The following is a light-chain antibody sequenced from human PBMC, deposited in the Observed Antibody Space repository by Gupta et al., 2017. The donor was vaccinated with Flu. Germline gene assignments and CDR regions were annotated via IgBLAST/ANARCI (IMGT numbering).Light chain of an antibody. J-gene: IGLJ1*01. CDR1: SSDVGGYNY. V-gene: IGLV2-14*01. Sequence: SFTISCTGTSSDVGGYNYVSWYQQYPGNAPKVMIYEVSNRPSGVSNRFSGSRSGNTASLTISGLQAEDEADYYCCSYAGSSTWVFGTGTTVTVL. CDR3: CSYAGSSTWV. CDR2: EVS.